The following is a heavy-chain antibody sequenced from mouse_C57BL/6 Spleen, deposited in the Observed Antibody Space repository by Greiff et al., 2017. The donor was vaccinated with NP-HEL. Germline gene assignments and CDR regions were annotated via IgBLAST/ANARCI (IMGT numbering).Heavy chain of an antibody. CDR3: ARPMGNYYGSSYGAMDY. Sequence: QVQLQQPGAELVRPGSSVKLSCTASGYTFTSYWMHWVKQRPIQGLEWIGNIDPSDSETHYNQKFKDKATLTVDKSSSTAYMQLSSLTSEDSAVYYCARPMGNYYGSSYGAMDYWGQGTSVTVSS. CDR1: GYTFTSYW. CDR2: IDPSDSET. J-gene: IGHJ4*01. V-gene: IGHV1-52*01. D-gene: IGHD1-1*01.